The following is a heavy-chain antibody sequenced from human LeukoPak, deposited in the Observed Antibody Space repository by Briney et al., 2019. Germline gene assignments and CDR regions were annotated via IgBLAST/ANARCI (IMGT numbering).Heavy chain of an antibody. V-gene: IGHV1-18*01. Sequence: ASVKVSCKASGYTFTNYGISWVRQAPGQGLEWMGWISTYNGNTNYAQKLQGRVTMTTDTSTSTAYMELRSLRSDDTAVYYCARDLHRVVVRGVPHYYNHMDVWGKGTTVTISS. J-gene: IGHJ6*03. CDR2: ISTYNGNT. CDR3: ARDLHRVVVRGVPHYYNHMDV. CDR1: GYTFTNYG. D-gene: IGHD3-10*01.